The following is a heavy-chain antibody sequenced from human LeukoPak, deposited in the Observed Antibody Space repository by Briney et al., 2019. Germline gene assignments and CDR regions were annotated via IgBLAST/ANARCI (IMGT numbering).Heavy chain of an antibody. CDR3: AKGHSSSWNHYLDN. J-gene: IGHJ4*02. V-gene: IGHV3-9*01. D-gene: IGHD6-13*01. CDR2: ISWNSGKI. Sequence: GRSLRLSCAASGFIFDDFGMHWVRQAPGKGLEWVSGISWNSGKISYGDSVKGRFTISRDNAKNSLYLQMNSLRADDTALYYCAKGHSSSWNHYLDNWGQGTLVTVSS. CDR1: GFIFDDFG.